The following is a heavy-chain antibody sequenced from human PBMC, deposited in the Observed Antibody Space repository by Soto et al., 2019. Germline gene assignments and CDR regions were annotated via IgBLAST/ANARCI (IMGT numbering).Heavy chain of an antibody. V-gene: IGHV1-69*02. CDR2: IIPILGIA. CDR1: GGTFSSYT. Sequence: QVQLVQSGAEVKKPGSSVKVSCKASGGTFSSYTISWVRQAPGQGLEWMGRIIPILGIANYAQKFQGRVTITADKSTSTAYMELSSLRSEDTAVYYCARGTYWYYGSGSYSSFWPQYLTFFAYWGQGTLVTVSS. J-gene: IGHJ4*02. D-gene: IGHD3-10*01. CDR3: ARGTYWYYGSGSYSSFWPQYLTFFAY.